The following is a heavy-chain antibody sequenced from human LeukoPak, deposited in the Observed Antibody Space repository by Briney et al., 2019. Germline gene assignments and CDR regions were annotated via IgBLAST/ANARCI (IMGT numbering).Heavy chain of an antibody. D-gene: IGHD4-17*01. CDR3: ATWDGDLYYYYYMDV. CDR2: ISGSGGST. J-gene: IGHJ6*03. CDR1: GSTFTFYA. V-gene: IGHV3-23*01. Sequence: GGSLRLSXAASGSTFTFYAMSWVRQAPGKGLEWVSVISGSGGSTYYADSVKGRFTISRDNSKNTLYLQMDSLRAEDTAVYYCATWDGDLYYYYYMDVWGKGTTVTVSS.